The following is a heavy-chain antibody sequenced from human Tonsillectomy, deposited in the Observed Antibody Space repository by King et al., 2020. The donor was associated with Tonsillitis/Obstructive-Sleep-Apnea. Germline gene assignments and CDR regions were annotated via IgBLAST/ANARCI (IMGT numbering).Heavy chain of an antibody. V-gene: IGHV4-34*01. CDR1: GGSFSGYY. CDR2: IDHSGST. D-gene: IGHD6-13*01. Sequence: VQLQQWGAGLLKPSETLSLTCAVYGGSFSGYYWNWIRQPPGKGLEWIGEIDHSGSTNYTPSLKSRVTVSVDTSKNQFSLKLSSVTAADTAVYYCAREHSSSLDYWGQGTRVTVSS. CDR3: AREHSSSLDY. J-gene: IGHJ4*02.